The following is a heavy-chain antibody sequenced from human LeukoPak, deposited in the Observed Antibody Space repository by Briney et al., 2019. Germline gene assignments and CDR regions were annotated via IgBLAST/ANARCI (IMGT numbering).Heavy chain of an antibody. D-gene: IGHD5-18*01. Sequence: SQTLSLPCTVSDGSISIGIYYWRWIRQPAGKGLERIGRIYTSGSTNYNPSLKSRLTISLDTSKNQFSLKLSSVTAADTAVYYCARGGYSYARYYFDYWGQGTLVTVSS. CDR1: DGSISIGIYY. V-gene: IGHV4-61*02. J-gene: IGHJ4*02. CDR2: IYTSGST. CDR3: ARGGYSYARYYFDY.